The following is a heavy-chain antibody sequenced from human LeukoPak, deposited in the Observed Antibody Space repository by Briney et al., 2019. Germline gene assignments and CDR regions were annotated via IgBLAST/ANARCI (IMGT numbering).Heavy chain of an antibody. J-gene: IGHJ6*03. CDR2: IYYSGST. D-gene: IGHD2-2*01. CDR3: ARGDFCSRSNCYLRPMDV. Sequence: SETLSLTCTVSGGSISDYYWNWIRQPPGQGLEWIGYIYYSGSTTYNPSLKSRVTMSGDTAKNQLSLKMSSLPAADTAVYYCARGDFCSRSNCYLRPMDVWGKGTTVTVSS. V-gene: IGHV4-59*01. CDR1: GGSISDYY.